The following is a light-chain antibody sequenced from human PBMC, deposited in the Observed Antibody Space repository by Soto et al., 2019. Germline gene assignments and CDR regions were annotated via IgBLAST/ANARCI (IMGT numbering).Light chain of an antibody. CDR3: QQYNNYPT. CDR1: QSISSW. CDR2: KAS. Sequence: DIQMTQSPSTLSASVGDRVTITCRASQSISSWLAWYQQKPGKAPKLLIYKASSLESGVPSRFSGSGSGTEFTLTISSLQPDDFATYYCQQYNNYPTFRGGTKVEIK. J-gene: IGKJ4*01. V-gene: IGKV1-5*03.